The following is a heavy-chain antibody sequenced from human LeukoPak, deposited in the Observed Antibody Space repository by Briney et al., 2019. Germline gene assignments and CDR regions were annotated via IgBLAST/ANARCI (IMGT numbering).Heavy chain of an antibody. V-gene: IGHV1-2*02. Sequence: ASVKVSCKASGFIFTDYYMHWVRQAPGQGLEWMGWINPHSGDTHYAQKFQGRVTMTRDTSISTAYMELSRPRSDDTADYYCARERNVEVTSIGTLGYWGQGTLVSVSS. J-gene: IGHJ4*02. CDR2: INPHSGDT. CDR3: ARERNVEVTSIGTLGY. CDR1: GFIFTDYY. D-gene: IGHD2-21*02.